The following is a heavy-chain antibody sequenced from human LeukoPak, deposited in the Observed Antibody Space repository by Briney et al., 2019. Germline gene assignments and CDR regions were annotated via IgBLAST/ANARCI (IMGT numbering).Heavy chain of an antibody. D-gene: IGHD4-11*01. V-gene: IGHV3-30*18. CDR2: ISYDGSNK. J-gene: IGHJ4*02. CDR3: AKIGVRDDYILDY. Sequence: GGSLRLSCAASGFTFSSNGMHWVRQAPRKGLEWGAVISYDGSNKYYADSVKGRFTISIDNPKNTLYLQMNSLRAEDTAVYCCAKIGVRDDYILDYWGQGTLVTVPS. CDR1: GFTFSSNG.